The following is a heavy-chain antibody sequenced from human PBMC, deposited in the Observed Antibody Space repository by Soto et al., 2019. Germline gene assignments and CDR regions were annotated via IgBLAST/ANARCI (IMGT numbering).Heavy chain of an antibody. CDR3: ARVTMVRYYYYGMDV. CDR1: GYTFTGYY. CDR2: INPNSGGT. V-gene: IGHV1-2*02. Sequence: ASVKVSCKASGYTFTGYYMHWVRQAPGQGLEWMGWINPNSGGTNYAQKFQGRVTMTRDTSISTAYMELSRLRSDDTAVYYCARVTMVRYYYYGMDVWGQGTTVTVS. J-gene: IGHJ6*02. D-gene: IGHD3-10*01.